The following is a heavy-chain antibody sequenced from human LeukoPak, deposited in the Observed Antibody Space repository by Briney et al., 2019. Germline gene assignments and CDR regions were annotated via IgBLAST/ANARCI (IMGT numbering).Heavy chain of an antibody. Sequence: GGSLRLSCAASGFTFSAYSMKWVRQAPGKGLEWVSSISSSSTYIYYADSLKGRFTISRDNAKNSLYLQINSLRAEDTAVYYCARGTISGGLFDYWGQGTLVTVSS. CDR2: ISSSSTYI. CDR1: GFTFSAYS. V-gene: IGHV3-21*01. J-gene: IGHJ4*02. D-gene: IGHD6-19*01. CDR3: ARGTISGGLFDY.